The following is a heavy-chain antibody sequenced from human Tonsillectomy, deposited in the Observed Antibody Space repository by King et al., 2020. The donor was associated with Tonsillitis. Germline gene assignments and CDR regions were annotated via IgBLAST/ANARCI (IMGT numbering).Heavy chain of an antibody. J-gene: IGHJ4*02. D-gene: IGHD3-10*01. CDR3: ARLGTGSYGDFDY. CDR1: GGSFSGYY. Sequence: VQLPQWGAGLLKPSETLSLTCAVYGGSFSGYYWSWIRQPPGMGLEWIGEINHSGSTNYNPSLKSRVTISVDTSKNQFSLKLSSVTAADTAVYYCARLGTGSYGDFDYWGQGTLVTVSS. V-gene: IGHV4-34*01. CDR2: INHSGST.